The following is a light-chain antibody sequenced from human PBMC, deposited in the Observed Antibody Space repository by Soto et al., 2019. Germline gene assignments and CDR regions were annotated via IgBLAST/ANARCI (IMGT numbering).Light chain of an antibody. CDR2: EVT. CDR1: NSDVGAYNF. CDR3: SSYTSSNTPYV. J-gene: IGLJ1*01. V-gene: IGLV2-14*01. Sequence: QSVLTQPASVSGSPGQSITISCSGSNSDVGAYNFVSWYQHHPGTAPKLILYEVTPRPSGVSSRFSGSKSGNTASLTISGLQADDEANYYCSSYTSSNTPYVFGTGTKVTGL.